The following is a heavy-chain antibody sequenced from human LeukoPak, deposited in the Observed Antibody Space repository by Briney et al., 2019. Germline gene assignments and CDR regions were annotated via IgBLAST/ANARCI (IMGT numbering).Heavy chain of an antibody. Sequence: SETLSLTCAVYGGSFSDYYWSWIRQPPGKGLEWIGEINHSGSTNYNPSLKSRVTISVDTSKNQFSLKLSSVTAADTAVYYCARARVVRYFDLWGRGTLVTVSS. D-gene: IGHD6-6*01. V-gene: IGHV4-34*01. CDR1: GGSFSDYY. J-gene: IGHJ2*01. CDR2: INHSGST. CDR3: ARARVVRYFDL.